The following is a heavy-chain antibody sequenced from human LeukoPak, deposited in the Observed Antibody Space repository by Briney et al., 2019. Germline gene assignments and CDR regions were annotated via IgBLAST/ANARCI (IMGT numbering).Heavy chain of an antibody. Sequence: SETLSLTCTVSGGSISSSSYYWGWIRQPPGKGLEWIGSIYYSGSTNYNPSLKSRVTISVDTSKNQFSLKLSSVTAADTAVYYCARGRVVVAATRTKGWFDPWGQGTLVTVSS. CDR2: IYYSGST. CDR3: ARGRVVVAATRTKGWFDP. CDR1: GGSISSSSYY. V-gene: IGHV4-39*07. J-gene: IGHJ5*02. D-gene: IGHD2-15*01.